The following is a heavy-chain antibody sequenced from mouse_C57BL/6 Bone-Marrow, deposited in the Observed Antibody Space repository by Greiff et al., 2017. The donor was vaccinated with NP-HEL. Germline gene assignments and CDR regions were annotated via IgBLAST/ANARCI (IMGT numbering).Heavy chain of an antibody. CDR2: INPNNGGP. CDR3: ARKAYYGNYNAMDY. J-gene: IGHJ4*01. Sequence: DVQLQESGPELVKPGASGKIPCKASGYTFTDYNMDWVKQSHGKSLGWIGDINPNNGGPIYNQKFKGKAPLTVDKSSSTAYMALRSLTSEDTAVYYCARKAYYGNYNAMDYWGQGTSVTVSS. V-gene: IGHV1-18*01. D-gene: IGHD2-10*01. CDR1: GYTFTDYN.